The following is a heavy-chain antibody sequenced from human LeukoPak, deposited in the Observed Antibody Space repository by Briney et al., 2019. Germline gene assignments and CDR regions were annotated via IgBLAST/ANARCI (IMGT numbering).Heavy chain of an antibody. CDR1: GYTFTSYG. Sequence: ASVKVSCKASGYTFTSYGISRVRQAPGQGLEWMGWINPNSGGTNYAQKFQGWVTMTRDTSISTAYMELSRLRSDDTAVYYCARDRRYYYGSGSYYGGYYFDYWGQGTLVTVSS. J-gene: IGHJ4*02. CDR3: ARDRRYYYGSGSYYGGYYFDY. V-gene: IGHV1-2*04. D-gene: IGHD3-10*01. CDR2: INPNSGGT.